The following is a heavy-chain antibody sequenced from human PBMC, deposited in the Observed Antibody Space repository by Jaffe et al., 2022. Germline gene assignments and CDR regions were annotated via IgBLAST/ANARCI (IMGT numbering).Heavy chain of an antibody. J-gene: IGHJ4*02. CDR3: VEENYFDY. Sequence: EVQLLESGGGLVQPGGSLRLSCAASGFTFSSYAMNWVRQAPGKGLEWVSGISGNGGSTYYADSVKGRFTISRDNSKNTLYLQMKSLRAEDTAVYYCVEENYFDYWGQGTLVTVSS. CDR2: ISGNGGST. CDR1: GFTFSSYA. V-gene: IGHV3-23*01.